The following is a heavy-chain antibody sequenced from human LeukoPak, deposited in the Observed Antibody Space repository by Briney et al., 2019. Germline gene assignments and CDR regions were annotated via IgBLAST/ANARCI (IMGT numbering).Heavy chain of an antibody. CDR3: ARHCSGGSCPLGFDY. CDR2: IYTSGST. Sequence: SETLSLTCTVSGGSISSVSYNGSWFRQPPGREWNGFGGIYTSGSTNYNPSLKSRVTISVDTSKNQFSLKLSSVTAADTAVYYCARHCSGGSCPLGFDYWGQGTLVTVSS. V-gene: IGHV4-61*02. CDR1: GGSISSVSYN. J-gene: IGHJ4*02. D-gene: IGHD2-15*01.